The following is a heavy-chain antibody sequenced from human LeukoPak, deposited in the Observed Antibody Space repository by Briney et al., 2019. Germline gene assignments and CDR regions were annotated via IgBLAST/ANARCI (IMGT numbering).Heavy chain of an antibody. CDR1: GGTFSSYA. CDR3: ATFTR. J-gene: IGHJ4*02. CDR2: IIPIFGTA. Sequence: ASVKVSCKASGGTFSSYAFSWVRQAPGQGLEWMGGIIPIFGTANYAQKFQGRITITMDESTSTAYMELSGLRSEDTAVYYCATFTRWGQGTLVTVSS. V-gene: IGHV1-69*05.